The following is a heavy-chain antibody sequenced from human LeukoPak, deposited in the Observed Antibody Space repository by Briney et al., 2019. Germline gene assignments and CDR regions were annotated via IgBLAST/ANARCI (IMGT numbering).Heavy chain of an antibody. CDR1: GFTFGSYW. D-gene: IGHD3-9*01. CDR3: AGGSGYLITS. J-gene: IGHJ5*02. V-gene: IGHV3-7*01. CDR2: IKQDGSEK. Sequence: PGGSLRLSCAASGFTFGSYWMNWVRQAPGKGLEWLAIIKQDGSEKHYKGSVEGRFTISRDNAKNSLHLQVNSLRAEDTAVYYCAGGSGYLITSWGQGTLVTVSS.